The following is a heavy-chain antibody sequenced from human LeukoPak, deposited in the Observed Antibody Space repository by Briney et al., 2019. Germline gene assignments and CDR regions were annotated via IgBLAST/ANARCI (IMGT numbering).Heavy chain of an antibody. CDR1: GFTFSSYA. CDR2: ISYDGSNK. V-gene: IGHV3-30-3*01. D-gene: IGHD3-10*01. Sequence: GGSLRLSGAASGFTFSSYAMHWVRQAPGKGLEWVAVISYDGSNKYYADSVKGRFTISRDNSKNTLYLQMNSLRVEDTAVYYCASSGGSGSYPVFDYWGQGTLVTVSS. J-gene: IGHJ4*02. CDR3: ASSGGSGSYPVFDY.